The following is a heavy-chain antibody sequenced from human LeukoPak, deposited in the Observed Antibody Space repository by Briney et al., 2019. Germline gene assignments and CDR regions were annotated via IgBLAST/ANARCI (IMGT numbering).Heavy chain of an antibody. CDR3: ARTIENERFDP. CDR2: IYYSGST. V-gene: IGHV4-59*01. J-gene: IGHJ5*02. Sequence: SETLSLTCTVSGGSISSYYWSWIRQPPGKGLEWIGYIYYSGSTNYNPSLKSRVTISVDTSKNQFSLKLSSVTAADTAVYYRARTIENERFDPWGQGTLVTVSS. CDR1: GGSISSYY.